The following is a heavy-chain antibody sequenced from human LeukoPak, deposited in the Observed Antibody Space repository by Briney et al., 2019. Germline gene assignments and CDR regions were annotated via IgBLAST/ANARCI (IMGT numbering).Heavy chain of an antibody. CDR1: RFTFSDYY. CDR2: ISSSGGTI. CDR3: ARIKINWFDP. Sequence: GGSLRLSCAASRFTFSDYYMSWIRQAPGKGLEWVSYISSSGGTIYYADSVKGRFTISRDNAKNSLYLQMNSLRADDTAVYYCARIKINWFDPWGQGTLVTVSS. J-gene: IGHJ5*02. V-gene: IGHV3-11*04.